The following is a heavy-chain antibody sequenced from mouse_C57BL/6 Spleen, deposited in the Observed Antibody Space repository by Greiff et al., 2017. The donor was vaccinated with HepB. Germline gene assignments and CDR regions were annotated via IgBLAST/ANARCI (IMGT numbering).Heavy chain of an antibody. J-gene: IGHJ2*01. V-gene: IGHV5-4*01. CDR3: ARDRVYYSNYVPFDY. CDR1: GFTFSSYA. D-gene: IGHD2-5*01. CDR2: ISDGGSYT. Sequence: EVHLVESGGGLVKHGGSLKLSCAASGFTFSSYAMSWVRQTPEKRLEWVATISDGGSYTYYPDNVKGRFTISRDNAKNNLYLQMSHLKSEDTAMYYCARDRVYYSNYVPFDYWGQGTTLTVSS.